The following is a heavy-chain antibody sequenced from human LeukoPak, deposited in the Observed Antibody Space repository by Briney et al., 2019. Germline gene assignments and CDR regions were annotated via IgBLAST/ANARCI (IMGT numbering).Heavy chain of an antibody. V-gene: IGHV3-43*02. Sequence: GGSLRLSCAASGFTFDDYSMHWVRQAPGKGLKWVCLISADGANTYYADSVKGRFTISRDNSKNTLYLQMNRLRGEDTGVYYCARGTDAFDIWGQGTMVTVSS. CDR3: ARGTDAFDI. CDR2: ISADGANT. CDR1: GFTFDDYS. J-gene: IGHJ3*02.